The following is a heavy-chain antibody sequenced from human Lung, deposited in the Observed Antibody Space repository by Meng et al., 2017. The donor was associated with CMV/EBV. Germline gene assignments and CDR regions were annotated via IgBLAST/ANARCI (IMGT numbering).Heavy chain of an antibody. Sequence: GGSLRLXXAASGFTVSSNYMSWVRQAPGKGLEWVSVIYSGGSTYCADSVKGRFTISRDNSKNTLYLQMNSLRAEDTAVYYCARADCSSTSCYKSAFDIWGRGXMVTVSS. CDR2: IYSGGST. J-gene: IGHJ3*02. D-gene: IGHD2-2*02. V-gene: IGHV3-53*01. CDR3: ARADCSSTSCYKSAFDI. CDR1: GFTVSSNY.